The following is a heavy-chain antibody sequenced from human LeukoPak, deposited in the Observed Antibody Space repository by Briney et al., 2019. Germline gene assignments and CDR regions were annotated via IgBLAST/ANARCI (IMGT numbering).Heavy chain of an antibody. CDR3: AKGRDRATSH. Sequence: GGSLRLSCAASGFTFSSYAMSWVRQAPGKGLEWVSIIIGSGGSTYCADSVKGRFTISRDNSKNTLYLQMDSLRADDTAVYYCAKGRDRATSHWGQGTLVTVSS. CDR2: IIGSGGST. CDR1: GFTFSSYA. D-gene: IGHD1-26*01. J-gene: IGHJ4*02. V-gene: IGHV3-23*01.